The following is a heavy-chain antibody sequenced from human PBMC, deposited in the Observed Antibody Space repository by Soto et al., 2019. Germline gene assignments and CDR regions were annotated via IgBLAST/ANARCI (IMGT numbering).Heavy chain of an antibody. D-gene: IGHD3-22*01. J-gene: IGHJ4*01. Sequence: GGSLRLSCAGSGFVFSNAWINWVRQAPGKGLEWVGRIKSKALGGTTDFAAPVRGRFAITRDDSRNMAYMQVNSLNTEDTAVYYCTTDSYSTMIEVRFDYWGHGTPVTVSS. V-gene: IGHV3-15*07. CDR2: IKSKALGGTT. CDR3: TTDSYSTMIEVRFDY. CDR1: GFVFSNAW.